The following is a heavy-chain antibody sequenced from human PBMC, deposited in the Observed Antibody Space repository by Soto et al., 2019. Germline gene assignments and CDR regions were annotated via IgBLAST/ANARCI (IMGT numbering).Heavy chain of an antibody. CDR2: TYYRSRWYN. Sequence: PSQTLSLTCAISGDSVSSNSAAWNWIRQSPSRGLEWLGRTYYRSRWYNDYAVSVKSRITVNPDTSKNQFSLHLNSVTPEDTAEYYCAGTTSLQWYYMDVWDKVTTVTVSS. CDR1: GDSVSSNSAA. D-gene: IGHD1-7*01. V-gene: IGHV6-1*01. CDR3: AGTTSLQWYYMDV. J-gene: IGHJ6*03.